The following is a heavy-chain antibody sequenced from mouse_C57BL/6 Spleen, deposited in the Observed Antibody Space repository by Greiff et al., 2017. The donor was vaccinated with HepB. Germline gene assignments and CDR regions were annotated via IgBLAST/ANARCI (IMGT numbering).Heavy chain of an antibody. J-gene: IGHJ2*01. CDR2: IDPSDSYT. V-gene: IGHV1-69*01. D-gene: IGHD2-3*01. CDR1: GYTFTSYW. CDR3: ARRGGFYDGYYFDY. Sequence: QVQLQQSGAELVMPGASVKLSCKASGYTFTSYWMPWVKQRPGQGLEWIGEIDPSDSYTNYNQKFKGKSTLTVDKSSSTAYMQLSSLTSEDSAVYYCARRGGFYDGYYFDYWGQGTTLTVSS.